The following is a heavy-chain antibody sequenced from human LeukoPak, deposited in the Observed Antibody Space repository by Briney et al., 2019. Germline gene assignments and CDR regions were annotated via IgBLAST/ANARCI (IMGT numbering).Heavy chain of an antibody. D-gene: IGHD6-6*01. CDR3: AREGPLFVLDY. Sequence: ASVKVACKTSGYRFTSYDISWARQATGQGLQWMGRMTPSSGSAEYAQRFQGRVTLTRDTASGTAYLELRGLSADDTAIYYCAREGPLFVLDYWGQGTRVAVSS. V-gene: IGHV1-8*01. CDR1: GYRFTSYD. J-gene: IGHJ4*02. CDR2: MTPSSGSA.